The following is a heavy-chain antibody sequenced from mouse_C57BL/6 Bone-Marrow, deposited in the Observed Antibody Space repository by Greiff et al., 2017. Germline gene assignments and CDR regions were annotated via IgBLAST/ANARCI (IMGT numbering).Heavy chain of an antibody. Sequence: DVKLVESGGGLVKPGGSLKLSCAASGFTFSDYGMHWVRQAPEKGLEWVAYISSGSSTIYYADTVKGRFTISRDNAKNTLFLQMTSLRSEDTAMYYCARPYYYGSSYGYFDVWGTGTTVTVSS. CDR1: GFTFSDYG. V-gene: IGHV5-17*01. CDR2: ISSGSSTI. D-gene: IGHD1-1*01. J-gene: IGHJ1*03. CDR3: ARPYYYGSSYGYFDV.